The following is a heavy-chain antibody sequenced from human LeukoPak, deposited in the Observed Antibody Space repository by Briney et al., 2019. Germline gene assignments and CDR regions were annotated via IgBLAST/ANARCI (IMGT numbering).Heavy chain of an antibody. CDR1: GFTFSDYW. D-gene: IGHD1-26*01. V-gene: IGHV3-7*03. CDR3: AKDLNSGTY. Sequence: GGSLRLSCAASGFTFSDYWMSWVRQAPGKGLEWVANINHDGSDKYSVDSVKGRFTVSRDNAKNSLYLQMNSLRAEDTAIYYCAKDLNSGTYWGQGMLVTVSS. CDR2: INHDGSDK. J-gene: IGHJ4*02.